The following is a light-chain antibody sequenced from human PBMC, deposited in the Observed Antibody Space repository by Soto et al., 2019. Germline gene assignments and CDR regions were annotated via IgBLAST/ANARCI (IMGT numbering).Light chain of an antibody. CDR2: GIS. J-gene: IGKJ5*01. CDR3: QQHGQWPIT. CDR1: QGVSNF. Sequence: EIVLTQSPATLSLSPGERATLTCRASQGVSNFLAWYQQKPGQAPRLLIYGISKRATDIPDRFSGSGSGTEFTLTVSSLQPEDFATYYCQQHGQWPITFGQGTRLEI. V-gene: IGKV3D-11*01.